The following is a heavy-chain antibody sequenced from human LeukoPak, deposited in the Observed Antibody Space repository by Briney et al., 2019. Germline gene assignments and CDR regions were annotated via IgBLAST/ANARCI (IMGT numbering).Heavy chain of an antibody. CDR2: IYYTGST. CDR1: RGSISILY. D-gene: IGHD5-18*01. J-gene: IGHJ4*02. Sequence: PSETLSLTCTVSRGSISILYWSWIRQPPGKGLEWIGNIYYTGSTNYNPSLKSRVTISVDTSKNQFSLKLSSVTAADTAVYYCARGRGYSYGSPLDYWGQGSLVTVSS. CDR3: ARGRGYSYGSPLDY. V-gene: IGHV4-59*11.